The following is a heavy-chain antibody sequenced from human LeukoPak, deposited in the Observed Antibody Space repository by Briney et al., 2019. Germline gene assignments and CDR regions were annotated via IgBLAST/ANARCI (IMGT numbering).Heavy chain of an antibody. J-gene: IGHJ4*02. CDR1: GYTFTGYY. V-gene: IGHV1-2*02. CDR3: ARARSVVVVAATPFDY. D-gene: IGHD2-15*01. Sequence: ASVKVSCKASGYTFTGYYMHWVRQAPGQGLEWMGWINPNSGGTNYAQKFQGRVTITRDTSASTAYMELSSLRSEDTAVYYCARARSVVVVAATPFDYWGQGTLVTVSS. CDR2: INPNSGGT.